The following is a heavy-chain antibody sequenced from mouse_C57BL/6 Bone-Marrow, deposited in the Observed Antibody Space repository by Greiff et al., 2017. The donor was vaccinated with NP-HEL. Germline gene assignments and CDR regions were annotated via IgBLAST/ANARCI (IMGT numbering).Heavy chain of an antibody. CDR3: ARSGDGYPLFDY. D-gene: IGHD2-3*01. CDR1: GYTFTSYG. J-gene: IGHJ2*01. V-gene: IGHV1-81*01. Sequence: QVQLQQSGAELARPGASVKLSCKASGYTFTSYGISWVKQRTGQGLEWIGEIYPRSGNTYYNEKFKGKATLTADKSSSTAYMELRSLTSEDSAVYFCARSGDGYPLFDYWGQGTTLTVSS. CDR2: IYPRSGNT.